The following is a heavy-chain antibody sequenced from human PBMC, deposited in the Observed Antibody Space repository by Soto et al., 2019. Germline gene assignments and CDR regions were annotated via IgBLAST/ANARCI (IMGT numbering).Heavy chain of an antibody. Sequence: SETLSLTCTVSGGSVSSASSYWSWIRQPPGKGLEWIGFIYYTGITNHIPSLKSRVTISLDTSKNQFSLQLTSVTAADTAVYYCARGPPPNWFDPWGQGTLVTVSS. J-gene: IGHJ5*02. CDR1: GGSVSSASSY. V-gene: IGHV4-61*01. CDR2: IYYTGIT. CDR3: ARGPPPNWFDP.